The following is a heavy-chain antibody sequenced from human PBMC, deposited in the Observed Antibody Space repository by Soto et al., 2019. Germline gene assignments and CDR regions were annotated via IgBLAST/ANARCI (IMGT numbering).Heavy chain of an antibody. CDR2: ISAHNGNT. Sequence: QVHLVQSGAEVKKPGASVKVSCKGSGYAFTTYGITWVRQAPGQGLEWMGWISAHNGNTNYAQKLQGRVTVNRDTSTSKAYMELRRVRSDDAAVYYCSREGYGDYWGQGALVTVSS. J-gene: IGHJ4*02. CDR3: SREGYGDY. CDR1: GYAFTTYG. V-gene: IGHV1-18*01. D-gene: IGHD1-1*01.